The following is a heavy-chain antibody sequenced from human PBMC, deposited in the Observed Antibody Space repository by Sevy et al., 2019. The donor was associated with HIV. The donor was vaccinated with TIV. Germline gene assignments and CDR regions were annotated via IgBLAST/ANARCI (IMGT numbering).Heavy chain of an antibody. CDR3: ARDHYQKTIRGNFDI. Sequence: GGSLRLSCAASGFTFSDHYMTWIRQAPGKGLESVAYIRSGGSPIFYADSVKGRFTISRDNTKNALYLQMNILRADDTAVYYCARDHYQKTIRGNFDIWGQGTMVTVSS. V-gene: IGHV3-11*01. CDR2: IRSGGSPI. J-gene: IGHJ3*02. CDR1: GFTFSDHY. D-gene: IGHD3-10*01.